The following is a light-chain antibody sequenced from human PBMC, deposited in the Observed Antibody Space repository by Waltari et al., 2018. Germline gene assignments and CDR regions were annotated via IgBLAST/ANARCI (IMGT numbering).Light chain of an antibody. CDR3: QAWDRGTRGV. V-gene: IGLV3-1*01. CDR2: QNG. CDR1: ELGTRY. J-gene: IGLJ2*01. Sequence: SYDLTQPPSVSVSPGQAASITASGDELGTRYVCWYQQKQGQSPVLIIYQNGRRPSGIPDRFSGSNSGNTATLTISGTQAMDEADYYCQAWDRGTRGVFGGGTRLTVL.